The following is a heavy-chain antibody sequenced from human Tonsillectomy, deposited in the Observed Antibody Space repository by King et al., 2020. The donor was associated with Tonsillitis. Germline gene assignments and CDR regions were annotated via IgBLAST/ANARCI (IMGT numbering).Heavy chain of an antibody. CDR3: ARDSKTYCSGGSCSNWFDP. J-gene: IGHJ5*02. CDR2: IYYSGST. CDR1: GGSISSGGYY. D-gene: IGHD2-15*01. Sequence: VQLQESGPGLVKPSQTLSLTCTVSGGSISSGGYYWSWIRQHPGKGLEWIVYIYYSGSTYYNPSLKSRVTISVDTSKNQFSLKLSSVTAADTAVYYCARDSKTYCSGGSCSNWFDPWGQGTLVTVSS. V-gene: IGHV4-31*03.